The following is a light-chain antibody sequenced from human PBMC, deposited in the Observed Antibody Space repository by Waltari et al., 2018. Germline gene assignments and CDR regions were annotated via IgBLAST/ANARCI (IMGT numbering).Light chain of an antibody. Sequence: QSGLTQPPSLSGAQGQRVTISCTGSSSNIGAGYDVHWYQLLPGTAPKLLVYGNKNRRSAVPDRFSGAKSGATAFPAMFGRQGNETACYYSLTYVGSLGCAVFGG. CDR1: SSNIGAGYD. V-gene: IGLV1-40*01. CDR3: LTYVGSLGCAV. CDR2: GNK. J-gene: IGLJ2*01.